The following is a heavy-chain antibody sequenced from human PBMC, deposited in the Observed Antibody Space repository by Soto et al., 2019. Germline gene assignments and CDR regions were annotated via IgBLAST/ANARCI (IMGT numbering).Heavy chain of an antibody. Sequence: VASVKVSCKASGGSFSNYAISWVRQAPGQGLEWMGGIIPIFGTTNNAQKFQGRITITADESTSTAYMDLSSLRSEDTAMYYCARGQFVSSYYYDMDVWGLGTTVTVSS. CDR3: ARGQFVSSYYYDMDV. CDR2: IIPIFGTT. V-gene: IGHV1-69*13. CDR1: GGSFSNYA. D-gene: IGHD6-6*01. J-gene: IGHJ6*02.